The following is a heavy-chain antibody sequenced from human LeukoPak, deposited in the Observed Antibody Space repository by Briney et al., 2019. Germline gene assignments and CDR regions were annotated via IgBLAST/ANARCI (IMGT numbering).Heavy chain of an antibody. CDR1: SVSISTYY. CDR2: IYLGGSP. D-gene: IGHD3-10*01. CDR3: ARDRYYVSGSQKYYDS. V-gene: IGHV4-59*07. Sequence: TSDTLSLPCSVSSVSISTYYWNWTRHPPGKGLEWIGYIYLGGSPAHHPPLRGRATISLDTSKSQISLKVKSVTAADTAVYYGARDRYYVSGSQKYYDSWGQGALVTVSS. J-gene: IGHJ4*02.